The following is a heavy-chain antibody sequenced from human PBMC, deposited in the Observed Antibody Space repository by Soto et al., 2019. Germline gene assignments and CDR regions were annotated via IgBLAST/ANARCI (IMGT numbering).Heavy chain of an antibody. D-gene: IGHD3-16*02. CDR2: ISAYNGNT. Sequence: ASVKVSCKASGYTFTSYGISWVRQAPGQGLEWMGWISAYNGNTNYAQKLQGRVTMTTDTSTSTAYMELRSLRSDDTAVYYCARDRDYMITFGGVIVWGNQNWFDPWGQGTLVTVSS. CDR1: GYTFTSYG. V-gene: IGHV1-18*01. CDR3: ARDRDYMITFGGVIVWGNQNWFDP. J-gene: IGHJ5*02.